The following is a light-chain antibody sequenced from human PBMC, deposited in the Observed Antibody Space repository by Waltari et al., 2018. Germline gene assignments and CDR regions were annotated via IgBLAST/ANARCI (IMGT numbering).Light chain of an antibody. Sequence: EIVLTQSPGTLSLSPGESATLSCSASQSVSSNYLGWYQQKPGQATRLLIYGASNRATGVPDRFSGSGSGTAFTLTISRLEPEDFADYYCQQYGSSPPKYTFGQGTKLEI. CDR2: GAS. CDR1: QSVSSNY. V-gene: IGKV3-20*01. J-gene: IGKJ2*01. CDR3: QQYGSSPPKYT.